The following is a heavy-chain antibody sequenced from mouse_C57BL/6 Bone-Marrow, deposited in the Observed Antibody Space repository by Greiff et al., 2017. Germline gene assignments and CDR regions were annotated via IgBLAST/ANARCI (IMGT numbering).Heavy chain of an antibody. Sequence: EVKLMESGPGLVKPSQSLSLTCSVTGYSITSGYYWNWIRQFPGNKLEWMGYISYDGSNNYNPSLKNRISITRDTSKNQFFLKLNSVTTEDTATYYCARGHYYGSSFHYYAMDYWGQGTSVTVSS. CDR3: ARGHYYGSSFHYYAMDY. D-gene: IGHD1-1*01. V-gene: IGHV3-6*01. J-gene: IGHJ4*01. CDR2: ISYDGSN. CDR1: GYSITSGYY.